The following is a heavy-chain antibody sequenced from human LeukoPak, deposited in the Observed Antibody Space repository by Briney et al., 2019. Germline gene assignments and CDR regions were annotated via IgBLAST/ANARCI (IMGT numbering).Heavy chain of an antibody. CDR2: IKSDSSQK. CDR3: ARDRDYHDTIADIWYVAFDV. CDR1: GFTLSSFW. D-gene: IGHD3-22*01. J-gene: IGHJ3*01. Sequence: GGSLRLSCEASGFTLSSFWMTWVRQAPGKGLEWVANIKSDSSQKSYVDSVNGRFTVSRDNAQNSVYLQMNNLRAEDTAVYYCARDRDYHDTIADIWYVAFDVWGQGTVVTVSA. V-gene: IGHV3-7*01.